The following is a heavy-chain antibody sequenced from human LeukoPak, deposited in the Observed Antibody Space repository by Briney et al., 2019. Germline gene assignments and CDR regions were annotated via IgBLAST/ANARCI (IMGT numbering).Heavy chain of an antibody. J-gene: IGHJ4*02. CDR2: ISSSGSTI. CDR1: GFTFSDYY. CDR3: AKDHMSRAPRDDY. Sequence: GGSLRLSCAASGFTFSDYYMSWIRQAPGKGLEWVSYISSSGSTIYYADSVKGRFTISRDNAKNSLYLQMNSLRAEDTAVYYCAKDHMSRAPRDDYWGQGTLVTVSS. V-gene: IGHV3-11*01. D-gene: IGHD2-21*01.